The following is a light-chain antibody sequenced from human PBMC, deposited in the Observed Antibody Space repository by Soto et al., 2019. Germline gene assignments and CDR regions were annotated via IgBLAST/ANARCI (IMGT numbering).Light chain of an antibody. CDR3: SSYRSNTTFGV. Sequence: QSALTQPASVSGSPGQSITISCTGTSSDIGGYNYVSWYQQHPGKAPKVVIYEVSNRPLGVSNRFSASKSGNTASLIISGLQADDEADYFCSSYRSNTTFGVFGNGTKVTVL. CDR2: EVS. CDR1: SSDIGGYNY. V-gene: IGLV2-14*01. J-gene: IGLJ1*01.